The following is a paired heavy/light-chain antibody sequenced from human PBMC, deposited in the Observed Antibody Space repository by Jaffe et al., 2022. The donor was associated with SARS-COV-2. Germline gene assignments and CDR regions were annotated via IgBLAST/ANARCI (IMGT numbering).Light chain of an antibody. CDR3: QQRSNWPVT. J-gene: IGKJ3*01. CDR1: QSVSSY. Sequence: EIVLTQSPATLSLSPGERATLSCRASQSVSSYLAWYQQKPGQAPRLLIYDASNRATGIPARFSGSGSGTDFTLTISSLEPEDFAVYYCQQRSNWPVTFGPGTKVDIK. V-gene: IGKV3-11*01. CDR2: DAS.
Heavy chain of an antibody. J-gene: IGHJ5*02. CDR1: GFTFSSYS. Sequence: EVQLVESGGGLVKPGGSLRLSCAASGFTFSSYSMNWVRQAPGKGLEWVSSISSSSSYIYYADSVKGRFTISRDNAKNSLYLQMNSLRAEDTAVYYCARDRRYSYGHRYNWFDPWGQGTLVTVSS. D-gene: IGHD5-18*01. V-gene: IGHV3-21*01. CDR2: ISSSSSYI. CDR3: ARDRRYSYGHRYNWFDP.